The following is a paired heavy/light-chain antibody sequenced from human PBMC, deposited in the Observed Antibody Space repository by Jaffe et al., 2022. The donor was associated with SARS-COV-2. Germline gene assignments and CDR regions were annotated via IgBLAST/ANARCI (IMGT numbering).Heavy chain of an antibody. CDR1: GDTFSNYT. Sequence: QVQLVQSGAEVKRPGSSVKVSCKASGDTFSNYTIGWVRQAPGQGLEWVGKIIPVFGIVNYAQKFQGRVTITADKSTSTVYMALSSLRSEDTAVYYCASLYDSTGYRHFDYWGQGALVTVSS. CDR2: IIPVFGIV. V-gene: IGHV1-69*02. CDR3: ASLYDSTGYRHFDY. J-gene: IGHJ4*02. D-gene: IGHD3-22*01.
Light chain of an antibody. CDR3: LVYYSGAGV. J-gene: IGLJ2*01. V-gene: IGLV7-46*01. Sequence: QAVVTQEPSLTVSPGGTVTLTCGSSTGAVTSGHYPYWFQQKPGQAPRTLIYNTNNKHSWTPARFSGSLLGGKAALTLSGAQPEDEADYYCLVYYSGAGVFGGGTKLTVL. CDR1: TGAVTSGHY. CDR2: NTN.